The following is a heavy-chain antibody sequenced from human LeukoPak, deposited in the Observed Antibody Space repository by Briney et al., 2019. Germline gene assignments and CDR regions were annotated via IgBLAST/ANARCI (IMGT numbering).Heavy chain of an antibody. D-gene: IGHD6-13*01. V-gene: IGHV4-38-2*01. CDR1: GYSISSGYY. J-gene: IGHJ5*02. CDR2: IYHSGST. CDR3: ARAHSKGAAASSWFDP. Sequence: SETLSLTCAVSGYSISSGYYWGWIRQPPGKGPEWIGSIYHSGSTHYNPSLKSRVTISVDTSKNQFSLKLSSVTAADTAVYYCARAHSKGAAASSWFDPWGKVAMVTVSS.